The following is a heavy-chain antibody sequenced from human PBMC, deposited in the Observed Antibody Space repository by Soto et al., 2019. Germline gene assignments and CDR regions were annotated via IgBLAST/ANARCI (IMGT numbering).Heavy chain of an antibody. Sequence: PGGSLRLSCAASGFSFNNYALNWVREAPGRGLEWVSSISATGSTTYYADSVKGRFTISRDNSKNTLYLQMNSLRAEDTAVYYCGRDTYYDGSGYHSGGVDFWGQGTLVTVSS. J-gene: IGHJ4*02. V-gene: IGHV3-23*01. CDR2: ISATGSTT. D-gene: IGHD3-22*01. CDR3: GRDTYYDGSGYHSGGVDF. CDR1: GFSFNNYA.